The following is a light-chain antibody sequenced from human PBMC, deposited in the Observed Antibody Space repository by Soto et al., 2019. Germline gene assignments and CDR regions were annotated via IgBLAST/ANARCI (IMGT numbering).Light chain of an antibody. V-gene: IGLV1-47*02. CDR1: SSNIGSEY. Sequence: QLVLTQPPSASGTPGQRVTISCSGSSSNIGSEYVYWYQHLPGAAPKLLIFTNNQRPSGVPDRFSASKSGTSASLAISGLRSEDEGDYYCAATDDSLGGPVFGGGTKLTVL. CDR3: AATDDSLGGPV. CDR2: TNN. J-gene: IGLJ2*01.